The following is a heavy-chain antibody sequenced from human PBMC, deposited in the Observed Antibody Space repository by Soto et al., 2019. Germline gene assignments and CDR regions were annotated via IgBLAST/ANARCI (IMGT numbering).Heavy chain of an antibody. V-gene: IGHV4-31*03. Sequence: QVQLQESGPGLVKPSQTLSLTCTVSGGSISSGGYYWSWIRQHPGKGLAWIGYMYYSGGTYYNPCLQIRVTISVDTANHQFSLKLSSVPAADAVVYYCARDRGTCGIFGGRRGPRMDVWGQGTTVTVSS. CDR1: GGSISSGGYY. CDR3: ARDRGTCGIFGGRRGPRMDV. D-gene: IGHD3-3*01. J-gene: IGHJ6*02. CDR2: MYYSGGT.